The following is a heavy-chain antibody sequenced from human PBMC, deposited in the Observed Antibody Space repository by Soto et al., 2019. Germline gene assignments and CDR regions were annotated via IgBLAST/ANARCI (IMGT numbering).Heavy chain of an antibody. Sequence: QVQLQQWGAGLLKPSETLSLTCAVYGGSFSGYYWCWIRQPPGKGLEWIGEINHSGSTNYNPSLKSRVTISVDTPKNQFALKLGSVTAADTAVYYRARAPRQQLAPFGPWGQGTLVTVSS. CDR2: INHSGST. J-gene: IGHJ5*02. CDR3: ARAPRQQLAPFGP. CDR1: GGSFSGYY. V-gene: IGHV4-34*01. D-gene: IGHD6-13*01.